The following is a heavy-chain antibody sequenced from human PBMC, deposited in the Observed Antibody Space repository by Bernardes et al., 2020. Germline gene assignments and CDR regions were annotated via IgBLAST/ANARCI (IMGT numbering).Heavy chain of an antibody. CDR3: AKDSLMTDHLVPALEMDV. Sequence: GGSLRLSCAASGFTFSSYAMSWVRQAPGKGLEWVSAISGSGGSTYYADSVKGRFTISRDNSKNTLYLQMNSLRAEDTAVYYCAKDSLMTDHLVPALEMDVWGKGTTVTVSS. D-gene: IGHD2-2*01. J-gene: IGHJ6*04. CDR1: GFTFSSYA. CDR2: ISGSGGST. V-gene: IGHV3-23*01.